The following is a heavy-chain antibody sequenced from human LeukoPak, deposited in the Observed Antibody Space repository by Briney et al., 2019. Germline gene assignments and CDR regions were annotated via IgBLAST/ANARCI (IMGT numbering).Heavy chain of an antibody. V-gene: IGHV1-8*01. D-gene: IGHD3/OR15-3a*01. CDR1: GYTFTSYD. CDR2: MNPNSGNT. Sequence: GASVKVSCKASGYTFTSYDINWVRQATGQGLEWMGWMNPNSGNTGYAQKFQDRVTMNRDTSITTAYMELSRLTSDDTAIYYCARIMEYYDFTPRGFDIWGQGTMVAVSS. J-gene: IGHJ3*02. CDR3: ARIMEYYDFTPRGFDI.